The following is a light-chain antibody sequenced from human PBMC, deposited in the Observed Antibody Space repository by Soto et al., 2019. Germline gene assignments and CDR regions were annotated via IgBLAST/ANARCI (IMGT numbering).Light chain of an antibody. CDR3: QQYNNWPLLT. J-gene: IGKJ4*01. V-gene: IGKV3-15*01. CDR1: QSVSSN. Sequence: IVMTQSPATLSVSPGERATLSCRASQSVSSNLAWYQQKPGQAPRLLIYGASTRATGIPARFSGSGSGTEFTLTISSLQSEDFAVYYCQQYNNWPLLTFGGGTKAEIK. CDR2: GAS.